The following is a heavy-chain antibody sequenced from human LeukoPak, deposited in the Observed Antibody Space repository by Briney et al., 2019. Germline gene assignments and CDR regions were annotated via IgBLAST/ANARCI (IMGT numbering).Heavy chain of an antibody. CDR1: GFAFRTYS. D-gene: IGHD2-15*01. Sequence: PGGSLRLSCSASGFAFRTYSINRVRQAPGKGLEGGSYITGSSSTIYYADSVKGRFTISRDNAKNSLYLQMNSLRAEDTADYYCVRGGYCSGGTCYRFNAFDIWGQGTMVTVSS. CDR3: VRGGYCSGGTCYRFNAFDI. J-gene: IGHJ3*02. CDR2: ITGSSSTI. V-gene: IGHV3-48*04.